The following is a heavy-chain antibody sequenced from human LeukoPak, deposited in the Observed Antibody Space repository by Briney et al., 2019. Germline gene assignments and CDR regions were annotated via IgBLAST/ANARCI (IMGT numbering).Heavy chain of an antibody. CDR3: VRDSPRDYFDS. J-gene: IGHJ4*02. CDR1: GRPISSGAYY. V-gene: IGHV4-61*02. Sequence: PSHTLSLTQTFSGRPISSGAYYCTWIPQPAGKGLEWIGRIYTSETENYSHSIMTRVTISRDTSNNEFSMKLSSVTAADTAVYYCVRDSPRDYFDSWGQGTLVTVSS. CDR2: IYTSETE.